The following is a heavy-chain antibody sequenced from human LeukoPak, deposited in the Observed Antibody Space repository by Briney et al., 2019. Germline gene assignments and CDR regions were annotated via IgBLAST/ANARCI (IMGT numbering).Heavy chain of an antibody. Sequence: GGSLRLSCAASGFTFSNYGMSWVRQAPGKGLEWVSSMSGSGGSTYYADSVKGRFTISRGNSKNTLYLEMNSLRAEDTAVYYCAKKGYYASGSYFDYWGQGTLVTVSS. D-gene: IGHD3-10*01. CDR3: AKKGYYASGSYFDY. J-gene: IGHJ4*02. CDR2: MSGSGGST. CDR1: GFTFSNYG. V-gene: IGHV3-23*01.